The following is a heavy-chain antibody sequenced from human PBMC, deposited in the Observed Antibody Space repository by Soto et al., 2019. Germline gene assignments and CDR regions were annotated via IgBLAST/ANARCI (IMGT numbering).Heavy chain of an antibody. CDR2: ISYTGTT. CDR1: GGSISSSTYF. D-gene: IGHD6-13*01. Sequence: LSLTCTVSGGSISSSTYFWGWIRQPPGKGLEWIGSISYTGTTYYNPSLKSRVTISVDTSKNQFSLRLSSVTAADTAVYFCATRSTSSKPVKWGQG. J-gene: IGHJ1*01. V-gene: IGHV4-39*01. CDR3: ATRSTSSKPVK.